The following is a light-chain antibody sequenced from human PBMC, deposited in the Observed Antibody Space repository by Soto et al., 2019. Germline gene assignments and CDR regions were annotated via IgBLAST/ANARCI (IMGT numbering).Light chain of an antibody. CDR2: AAS. CDR1: QSISSY. Sequence: IQMTQSPPSLSASVGDRVTITCRASQSISSYLNWYQQKPGKAPKLLIYAASSLQSGVPSRFSGSGSGTDFTLTISSLQPEDFATYYCLQDYNYPPTFGQGTKVDIK. V-gene: IGKV1-6*01. J-gene: IGKJ1*01. CDR3: LQDYNYPPT.